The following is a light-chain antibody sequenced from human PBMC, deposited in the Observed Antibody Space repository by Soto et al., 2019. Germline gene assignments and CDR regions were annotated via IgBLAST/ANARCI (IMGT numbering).Light chain of an antibody. J-gene: IGLJ2*01. V-gene: IGLV2-14*01. CDR3: SSYTTSTTVV. CDR2: DVS. CDR1: SSDVGAYNY. Sequence: QSALTQSASVSGSPGQSITISCTGTSSDVGAYNYVSWYQQHPGKAPKLIIYDVSDRPSGVSNRFSASKSGNTASLTISGLQAEDEADYYCSSYTTSTTVVFGGGTKVTVL.